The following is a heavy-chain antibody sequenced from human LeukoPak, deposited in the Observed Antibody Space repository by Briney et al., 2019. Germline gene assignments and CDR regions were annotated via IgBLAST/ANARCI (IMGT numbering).Heavy chain of an antibody. V-gene: IGHV3-64*01. J-gene: IGHJ4*02. D-gene: IGHD3-22*01. CDR2: ISSNGGST. Sequence: GGSLRLSCAASGFTFSSYAMHWVRQAPGKGPEYVSAISSNGGSTYYANSVKGRFTISRDNSKNTLYLQMGSLRAEDMAVYYCARFGRLLRYFDYWGQGTLVTVSS. CDR3: ARFGRLLRYFDY. CDR1: GFTFSSYA.